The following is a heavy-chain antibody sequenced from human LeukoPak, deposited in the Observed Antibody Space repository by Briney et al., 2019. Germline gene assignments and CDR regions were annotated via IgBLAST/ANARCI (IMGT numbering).Heavy chain of an antibody. D-gene: IGHD5-18*01. CDR3: ARIGVGYSYGPLHY. V-gene: IGHV4-59*01. CDR1: GGSISGYF. CDR2: IHASGST. J-gene: IGHJ4*02. Sequence: SETLSLTCTVSGGSISGYFWSWIRQPPGKGLEWIGYIHASGSTNQSPSLKSRVTISVDTSKNQFSLKLSSVTAADTAVYYCARIGVGYSYGPLHYWGQGTLVTVSS.